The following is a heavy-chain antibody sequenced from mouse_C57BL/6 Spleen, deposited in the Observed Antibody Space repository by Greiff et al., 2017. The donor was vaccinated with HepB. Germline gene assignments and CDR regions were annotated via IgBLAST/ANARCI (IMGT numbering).Heavy chain of an antibody. CDR1: GYAFSSSW. CDR2: IYPGDGDT. CDR3: ARSVVFDY. V-gene: IGHV1-82*01. D-gene: IGHD1-1*01. Sequence: QVQLQQSGPELVKPGASVKISCKASGYAFSSSWMNWVKQRPGKGLEWIGRIYPGDGDTNYNGKFKGKATLTADKSSSTAYMQLSSLTSEDSAVYFCARSVVFDYWGQGTTLTVSS. J-gene: IGHJ2*01.